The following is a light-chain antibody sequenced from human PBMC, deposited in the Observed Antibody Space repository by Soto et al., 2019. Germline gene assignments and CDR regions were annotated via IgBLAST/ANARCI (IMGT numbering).Light chain of an antibody. J-gene: IGLJ1*01. V-gene: IGLV2-14*01. CDR1: NSDVGSYKY. CDR2: EVS. Sequence: QSALTQPASVSGSPGQSITISCTGSNSDVGSYKYVSWYQQHPGKAPKLIIYEVSNRPSGVSNRFSGSKSGNTASLTLSGLQAEDDAEYYCTSFSNSTYVFGTGTKLTVL. CDR3: TSFSNSTYV.